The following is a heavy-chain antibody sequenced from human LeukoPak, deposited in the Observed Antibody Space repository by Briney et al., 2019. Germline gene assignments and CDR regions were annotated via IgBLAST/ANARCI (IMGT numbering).Heavy chain of an antibody. V-gene: IGHV1-69*13. Sequence: SVKVSCKASGGTFSSYAISWVRQAPGQGLEWMGGIIPIFGTANYAQKFQGRVTITADESTSTAYRELSSLRSEDTAVYYCARAESPSTYCSSTSCYYFDYWGQGTLVTVSS. CDR2: IIPIFGTA. CDR1: GGTFSSYA. D-gene: IGHD2-2*01. J-gene: IGHJ4*02. CDR3: ARAESPSTYCSSTSCYYFDY.